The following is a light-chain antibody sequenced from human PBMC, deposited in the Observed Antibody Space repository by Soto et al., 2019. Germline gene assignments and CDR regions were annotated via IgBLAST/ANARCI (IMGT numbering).Light chain of an antibody. V-gene: IGLV2-8*01. CDR3: SSYTGNDISTLV. CDR1: SSDVGAYNY. J-gene: IGLJ3*02. CDR2: EVI. Sequence: QSVLTQPPSASGSPGQSVTISCTGTSSDVGAYNYVSWFQQHPGKAPKLLIYEVIKRPSGVPDRFSGSKSGNTASLNVSGLQTEDEADYYCSSYTGNDISTLVVGGGTKLTVL.